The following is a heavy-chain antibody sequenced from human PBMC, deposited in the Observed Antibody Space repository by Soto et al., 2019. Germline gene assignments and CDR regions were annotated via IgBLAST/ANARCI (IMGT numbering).Heavy chain of an antibody. CDR1: GYTFTSYA. Sequence: QVQLVQSGAEVKKPGASVKVSCKASGYTFTSYAMHWVRQAPGQRLEWMGWINAGNGNTKYSQKSQGRVTITRDTAGSTADMELSSLRSEDTAVYYCAGGPLLWGDVWGQGTTVTVSS. D-gene: IGHD3-10*01. CDR2: INAGNGNT. V-gene: IGHV1-3*01. J-gene: IGHJ6*02. CDR3: AGGPLLWGDV.